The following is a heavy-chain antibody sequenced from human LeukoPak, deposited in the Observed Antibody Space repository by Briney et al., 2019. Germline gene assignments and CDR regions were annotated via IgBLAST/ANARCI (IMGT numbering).Heavy chain of an antibody. J-gene: IGHJ4*02. CDR3: ASVFLRYDSSGYYYFDY. D-gene: IGHD3-22*01. CDR1: GFTFSSYS. Sequence: KPGGSLRLSCAASGFTFSSYSMNWVRQAPGKGLEWVSSISTSSNYIFYADSVKGRFIISRDNDKNSLYLQMNSLRAEDTAVYYCASVFLRYDSSGYYYFDYWGQGTLVTVSS. CDR2: ISTSSNYI. V-gene: IGHV3-21*01.